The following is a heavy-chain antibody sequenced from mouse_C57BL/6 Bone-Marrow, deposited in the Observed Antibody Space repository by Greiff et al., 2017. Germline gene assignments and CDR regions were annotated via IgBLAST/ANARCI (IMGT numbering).Heavy chain of an antibody. Sequence: EVQLQESGGGLVKPGGSLKLSCAASGFTFSSYAMSWVRQTPEKRLEWVATISDGGSYTYYPDNVKGRFTISRDNAKNNLYLQMSQLKSEDTAMYYCARGYYGSRAWFAYWGQGTLVTVSA. J-gene: IGHJ3*01. CDR2: ISDGGSYT. D-gene: IGHD1-1*01. CDR3: ARGYYGSRAWFAY. V-gene: IGHV5-4*01. CDR1: GFTFSSYA.